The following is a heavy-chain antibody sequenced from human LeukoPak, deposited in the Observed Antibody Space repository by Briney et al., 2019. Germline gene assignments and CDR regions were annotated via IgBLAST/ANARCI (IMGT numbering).Heavy chain of an antibody. D-gene: IGHD1-1*01. V-gene: IGHV3-30*02. CDR1: GFTFSGYG. CDR2: IRYDGSNK. J-gene: IGHJ4*02. CDR3: AKDSGKLPRRFFDY. Sequence: GGSLRLSCAASGFTFSGYGMHWVRQAPGKGLEWVAIIRYDGSNKYYADSVKGRFTISRDNSKNTLYLQMNSLRAEDTAVYYCAKDSGKLPRRFFDYWGQGTLVTVSS.